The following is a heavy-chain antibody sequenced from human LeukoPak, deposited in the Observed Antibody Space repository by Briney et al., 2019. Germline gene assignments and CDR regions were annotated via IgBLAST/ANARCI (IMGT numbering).Heavy chain of an antibody. D-gene: IGHD5-12*01. Sequence: GGSLRLSCAASGXTFSKAWMYWVRQAPGKGLEWVGRIKSKTDGGTTDYAAPVKGRFTISRDDSKNTLFLQMNSLKTEDTATYYCTTPKYSGYDFYFWGQGTLVTVSS. CDR3: TTPKYSGYDFYF. J-gene: IGHJ4*02. CDR2: IKSKTDGGTT. V-gene: IGHV3-15*07. CDR1: GXTFSKAW.